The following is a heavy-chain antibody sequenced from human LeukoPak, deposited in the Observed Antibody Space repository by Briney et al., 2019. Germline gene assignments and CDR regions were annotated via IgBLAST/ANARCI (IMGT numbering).Heavy chain of an antibody. V-gene: IGHV3-7*01. CDR2: LKDDGGDQ. D-gene: IGHD1-20*01. Sequence: GKSLRLSCAASGFSFSSQGMHWVRQAPGKGLEWVANLKDDGGDQYYVESVKGRFTISRDNAKNLLYLQMNSLRGEDTANCTITGGHWGQGTLVTVSS. J-gene: IGHJ4*02. CDR1: GFSFSSQG. CDR3: TGGH.